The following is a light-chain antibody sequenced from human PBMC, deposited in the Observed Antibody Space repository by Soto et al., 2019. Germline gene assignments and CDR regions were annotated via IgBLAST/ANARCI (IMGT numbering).Light chain of an antibody. V-gene: IGKV3-20*01. CDR1: RNIISN. J-gene: IGKJ1*01. Sequence: EIVMTQSPGTLSVAPGERVTLSCRANRNIISNLAWYQQKPGQAPRLLIFFASTRATDVPDRFSGSGSGADFTLSISRLEPEDFAVYYCQQYGSSPPRTFGQGTKVDNK. CDR3: QQYGSSPPRT. CDR2: FAS.